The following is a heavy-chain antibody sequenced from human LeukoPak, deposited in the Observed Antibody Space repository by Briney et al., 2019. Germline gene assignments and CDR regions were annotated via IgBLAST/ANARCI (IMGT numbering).Heavy chain of an antibody. Sequence: ASVKVSCKASGYTFTSYYMHWVRQAPGQGLEWMGIINPSGGSTSYAQKFHGRVTMTRDTSTSTVYMELSSLRSEDTAVYYCARDRTLPAVAGYFDYWGQGTLVTVSS. CDR2: INPSGGST. CDR3: ARDRTLPAVAGYFDY. D-gene: IGHD6-19*01. J-gene: IGHJ4*02. CDR1: GYTFTSYY. V-gene: IGHV1-46*01.